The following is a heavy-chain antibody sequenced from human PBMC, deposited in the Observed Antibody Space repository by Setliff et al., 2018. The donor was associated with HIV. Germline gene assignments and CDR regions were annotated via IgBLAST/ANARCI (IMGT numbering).Heavy chain of an antibody. CDR1: GFTVSSNY. D-gene: IGHD2-2*01. V-gene: IGHV3-53*01. CDR3: AKKGYCSSGTCHRDWYYYLDV. J-gene: IGHJ6*03. CDR2: IYSGGST. Sequence: GGSLRLSCAASGFTVSSNYMSWVRQAPGKGLEWVSVIYSGGSTHYADSVMGRFTISRDNSENMLYLQMNSLRAEDTAIYYCAKKGYCSSGTCHRDWYYYLDVWGKGTTVTVSS.